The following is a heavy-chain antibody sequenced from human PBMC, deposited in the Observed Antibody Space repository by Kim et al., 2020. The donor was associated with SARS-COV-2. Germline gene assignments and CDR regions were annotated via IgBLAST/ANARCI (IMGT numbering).Heavy chain of an antibody. V-gene: IGHV4-34*01. J-gene: IGHJ4*02. CDR1: GGSFSGYY. CDR3: ARGRIGSSWCYSDY. D-gene: IGHD6-13*01. CDR2: INHSGST. Sequence: SETLSLTCAVYGGSFSGYYWSWIRQPPGKGLEWIGEINHSGSTNYNPSLKSRVTISVDTSKNQFSLKLSSVTAADTAVYYCARGRIGSSWCYSDYWGQGTLVTVSS.